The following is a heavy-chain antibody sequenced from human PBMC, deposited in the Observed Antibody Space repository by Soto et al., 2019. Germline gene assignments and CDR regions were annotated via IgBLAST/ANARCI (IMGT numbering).Heavy chain of an antibody. Sequence: SLTCVVSGYSIRSGYYWGWVRQPPGKGLEWIGSIYHSGNTFYNPSLKSRVTISVDTSKNQFSLKLSSVTAADTAVYYCARATSGDSRFYYYYGLDVWGQGTTVTAP. J-gene: IGHJ6*02. CDR2: IYHSGNT. CDR3: ARATSGDSRFYYYYGLDV. D-gene: IGHD2-21*02. CDR1: GYSIRSGYY. V-gene: IGHV4-38-2*01.